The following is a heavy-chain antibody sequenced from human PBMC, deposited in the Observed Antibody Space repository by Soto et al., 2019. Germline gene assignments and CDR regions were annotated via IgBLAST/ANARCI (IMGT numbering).Heavy chain of an antibody. CDR3: ARDHSIRFGELHWFDP. CDR2: IYYSGST. Sequence: QVQLQESGPGLVKPSQTLSLTCTVSGGSISSGGYYWSWIRQHPGKGLEWIGYIYYSGSTYYNPSLMSRVTISVDTSKNQFSLKLSSVTAADTAVYYCARDHSIRFGELHWFDPWGQGTLVTVSS. J-gene: IGHJ5*02. CDR1: GGSISSGGYY. D-gene: IGHD3-10*01. V-gene: IGHV4-31*03.